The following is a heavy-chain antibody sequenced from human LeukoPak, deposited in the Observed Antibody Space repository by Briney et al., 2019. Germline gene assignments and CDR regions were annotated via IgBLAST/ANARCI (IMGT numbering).Heavy chain of an antibody. V-gene: IGHV1-2*04. CDR3: ARVRGVTPLGY. J-gene: IGHJ4*02. D-gene: IGHD2-21*02. Sequence: ASVKVSCKASGYTFTGYYMHWVRQAPGQGLEWMGWINPNSGGTNYAQKFQGWVTMTRDTSISTAYMELSRLNSDATAVYYCARVRGVTPLGYWGQGTLVTVSS. CDR2: INPNSGGT. CDR1: GYTFTGYY.